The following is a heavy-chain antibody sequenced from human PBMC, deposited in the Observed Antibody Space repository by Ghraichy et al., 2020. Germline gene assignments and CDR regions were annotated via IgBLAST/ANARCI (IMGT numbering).Heavy chain of an antibody. CDR2: ISAYNGNT. J-gene: IGHJ5*02. D-gene: IGHD3-3*01. CDR3: ALNYDFWSGYYFSHPCWFDP. CDR1: GYTFTSYG. Sequence: ASVKVSCKASGYTFTSYGISWVRQAPGQGLEWMGWISAYNGNTNYAQKLQGRVTMTTDTSTSTAYMELRSLRSDDTAVYYCALNYDFWSGYYFSHPCWFDPWGQGTLVTVSS. V-gene: IGHV1-18*04.